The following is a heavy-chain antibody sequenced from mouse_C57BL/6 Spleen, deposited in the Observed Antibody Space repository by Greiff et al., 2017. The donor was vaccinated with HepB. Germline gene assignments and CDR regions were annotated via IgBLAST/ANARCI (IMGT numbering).Heavy chain of an antibody. D-gene: IGHD3-3*01. CDR2: INPNNGGT. CDR3: ARGGPDDTLDY. J-gene: IGHJ2*01. CDR1: GYTFTDYY. Sequence: EVQLQQSGPELVKPGASVKISCKASGYTFTDYYMNWVKQSHGKSLEWIGDINPNNGGTSYNQKFKGKATLTVDKSSSTAYMELRSLTSEDSAVYYCARGGPDDTLDYWGQGTTLTVSS. V-gene: IGHV1-26*01.